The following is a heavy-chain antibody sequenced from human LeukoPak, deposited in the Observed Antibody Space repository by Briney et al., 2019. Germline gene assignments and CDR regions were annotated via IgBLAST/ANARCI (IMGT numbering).Heavy chain of an antibody. CDR2: IYYSGST. D-gene: IGHD5-24*01. Sequence: SETLSLTCTVSGGSISGSSYYWGWIRQPPGKGLEWIGSIYYSGSTYYNPSLKSQVTISVDTSKNQFSLKLSSVTAADTAVYYCARDSGYNFDYWGQGTLVTVSS. J-gene: IGHJ4*02. CDR1: GGSISGSSYY. CDR3: ARDSGYNFDY. V-gene: IGHV4-39*02.